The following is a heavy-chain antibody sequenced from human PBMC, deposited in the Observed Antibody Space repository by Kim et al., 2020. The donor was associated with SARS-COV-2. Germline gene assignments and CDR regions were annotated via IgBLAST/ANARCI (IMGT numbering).Heavy chain of an antibody. CDR1: GGSISSSSYY. CDR2: IYYSGST. D-gene: IGHD2-2*01. Sequence: SETLSLTCTVSGGSISSSSYYWGWIRQPPGKGLEWIGSIYYSGSTYYNPSLKSRVTISVDTSKNQFSLKLSSVTAADTAVYYCARLVGYCSSTSCYGPNWFDPWGQGTLVTVSS. V-gene: IGHV4-39*01. J-gene: IGHJ5*02. CDR3: ARLVGYCSSTSCYGPNWFDP.